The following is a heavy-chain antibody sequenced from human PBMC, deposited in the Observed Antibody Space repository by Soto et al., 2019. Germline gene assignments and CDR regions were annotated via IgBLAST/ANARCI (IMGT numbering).Heavy chain of an antibody. Sequence: QVQLQESGPGLVKPSQTLSLTCTVSGGSIRSGGYYWSWFRQHPGKALEWLGYIYYSGSNYYNPSLKSRVTRAVDTSKNQSSLKLGSVTAADTAVSYCAGEAIYYSASSGYYSGAFDISGQETMVTVSS. CDR1: GGSIRSGGYY. V-gene: IGHV4-31*03. CDR2: IYYSGSN. D-gene: IGHD3-22*01. CDR3: AGEAIYYSASSGYYSGAFDI. J-gene: IGHJ3*02.